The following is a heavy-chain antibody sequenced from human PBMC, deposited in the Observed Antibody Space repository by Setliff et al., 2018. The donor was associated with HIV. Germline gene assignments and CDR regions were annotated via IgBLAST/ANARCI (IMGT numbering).Heavy chain of an antibody. CDR3: AREYYYDSSGYRAFDY. Sequence: ETLSLSCVASGFAFNTYDMNWVRQAPGKGLEWVSCIHRSSDYIYDADSVKGRFAVSRDNAKNSLYLQMNSLRAEDTGVYYCAREYYYDSSGYRAFDYWGQGTLVTVSS. D-gene: IGHD3-22*01. V-gene: IGHV3-21*01. CDR1: GFAFNTYD. J-gene: IGHJ4*02. CDR2: IHRSSDYI.